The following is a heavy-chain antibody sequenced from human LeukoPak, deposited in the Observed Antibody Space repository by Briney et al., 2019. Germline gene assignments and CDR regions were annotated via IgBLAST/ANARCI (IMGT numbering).Heavy chain of an antibody. D-gene: IGHD3-22*01. J-gene: IGHJ4*02. V-gene: IGHV4-34*01. CDR3: ARIGRLIISGFYFDY. CDR2: IYHSGST. Sequence: SETLSLTCAVYGGSFSGYYWSWIRQPPGKGLEWVGTIYHSGSTYYNSSLKSRVTISVDTSKNQFSLKLSSVTAADTAVYYCARIGRLIISGFYFDYWGQGTLVTVSS. CDR1: GGSFSGYY.